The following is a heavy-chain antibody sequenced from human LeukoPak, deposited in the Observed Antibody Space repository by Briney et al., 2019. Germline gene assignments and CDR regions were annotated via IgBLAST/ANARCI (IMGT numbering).Heavy chain of an antibody. CDR2: ISGSGGST. D-gene: IGHD3-3*01. V-gene: IGHV3-23*01. J-gene: IGHJ5*02. CDR1: GFTFSSYA. CDR3: AKDPRYDFWSGYSDWFDP. Sequence: GGSLRLSCAASGFTFSSYAMSWVRQAPGKGLEWVSAISGSGGSTYYADSVKGRFTISRDSSKNTLYLQMNSLRAEDTAVYYCAKDPRYDFWSGYSDWFDPWGQGTLVTVSS.